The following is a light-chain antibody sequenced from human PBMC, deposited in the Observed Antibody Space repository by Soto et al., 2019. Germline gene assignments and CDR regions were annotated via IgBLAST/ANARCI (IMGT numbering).Light chain of an antibody. CDR3: SSYTRSSTLV. V-gene: IGLV2-14*01. Sequence: QSALTQPASVSGSPGQSITISFTGTSSDIGGYNFVSWYQHHPGKAPKLIIYEVSNRPSGVSNRFSGSKSGNTASLTISGLQAEDEADYYCSSYTRSSTLVFGGGTKLTVL. CDR2: EVS. J-gene: IGLJ3*02. CDR1: SSDIGGYNF.